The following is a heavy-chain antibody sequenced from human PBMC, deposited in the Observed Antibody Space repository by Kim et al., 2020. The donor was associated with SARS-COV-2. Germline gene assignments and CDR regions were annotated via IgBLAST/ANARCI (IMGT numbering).Heavy chain of an antibody. Sequence: GGSLRLSCAASGFTFSSYAMHWVRQAPGKGLEWVAVISYDGSNKYYADSVKGRFTISRDNSKNTLYLQMNSLRAEDTAVYYCARDSSYGDYVNAEYFQHWGQGTLVTVSS. V-gene: IGHV3-30*04. J-gene: IGHJ1*01. CDR3: ARDSSYGDYVNAEYFQH. D-gene: IGHD4-17*01. CDR1: GFTFSSYA. CDR2: ISYDGSNK.